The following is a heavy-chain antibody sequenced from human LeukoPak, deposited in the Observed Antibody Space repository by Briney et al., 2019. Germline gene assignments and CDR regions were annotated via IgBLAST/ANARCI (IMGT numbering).Heavy chain of an antibody. CDR1: GFTFDDYA. Sequence: GGSLRLSCAASGFTFDDYAIHWVRQAPGKGLEWVSGISWNSGSTAYADSVKGRFTISRDNAKNSLYLQMNSLRAEDTAVYYCAKKRYYYDNSGYSYFDYWGQGTLVTVSS. CDR2: ISWNSGST. D-gene: IGHD3-22*01. V-gene: IGHV3-9*01. CDR3: AKKRYYYDNSGYSYFDY. J-gene: IGHJ4*02.